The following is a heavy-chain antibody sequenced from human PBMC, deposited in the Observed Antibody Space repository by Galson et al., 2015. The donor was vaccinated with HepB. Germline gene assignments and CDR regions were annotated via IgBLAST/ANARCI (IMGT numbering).Heavy chain of an antibody. CDR3: AREGLRGYYDSTGYFPFDY. D-gene: IGHD3-22*01. CDR2: ISADNGNT. Sequence: SVKVSCKASGYFFTHFGINWVRQAPGQGLEWMGWISADNGNTKYAQKFQGRVTMTTDTSTSTAYVEVRSLRSDDTAVYYSAREGLRGYYDSTGYFPFDYWGQGSLVTVSS. CDR1: GYFFTHFG. J-gene: IGHJ4*02. V-gene: IGHV1-18*01.